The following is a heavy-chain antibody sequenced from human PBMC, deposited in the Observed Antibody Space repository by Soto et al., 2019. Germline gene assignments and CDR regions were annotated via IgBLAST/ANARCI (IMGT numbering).Heavy chain of an antibody. CDR2: ISYDGSNK. J-gene: IGHJ4*01. CDR3: AKAIRRYSYFDY. D-gene: IGHD5-18*01. CDR1: GFTFSSYG. Sequence: RRLSCAASGFTFSSYGMHWVRQAPGKGLVWVAVISYDGSNKYYADSVKGRFTISRDNSKNTLYLQMNSLRAEDTAVYYCAKAIRRYSYFDYWVHGTQVTVA. V-gene: IGHV3-30*18.